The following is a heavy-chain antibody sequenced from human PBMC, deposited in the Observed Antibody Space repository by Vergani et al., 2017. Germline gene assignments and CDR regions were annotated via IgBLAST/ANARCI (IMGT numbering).Heavy chain of an antibody. CDR3: AKDRSPMTLRFWADY. V-gene: IGHV3-33*06. CDR1: GFTFSSYG. D-gene: IGHD3-3*01. CDR2: IWYDGSNK. Sequence: QVQLVESGGGVVQPGRSLRLSCAASGFTFSSYGMHWVRQAPGKGLEWVAVIWYDGSNKYYADSVKGRFTISRDNSKNTLYLQMNSLRAEDTAVYYCAKDRSPMTLRFWADYWGQGTLVTVSS. J-gene: IGHJ4*02.